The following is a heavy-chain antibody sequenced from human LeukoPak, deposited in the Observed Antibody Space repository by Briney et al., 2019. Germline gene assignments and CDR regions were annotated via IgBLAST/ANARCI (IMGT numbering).Heavy chain of an antibody. CDR2: INPSGGST. Sequence: ASVKVSCKASGYTFTSYYMHWVRQAPGQGLEWMGIINPSGGSTSYAQKFQGRVTMTEDTSTDTAYMELSSLRSEDTAVYYCATGGRWLPFDYWGQGALATVSS. D-gene: IGHD4-17*01. J-gene: IGHJ4*02. CDR3: ATGGRWLPFDY. V-gene: IGHV1-46*01. CDR1: GYTFTSYY.